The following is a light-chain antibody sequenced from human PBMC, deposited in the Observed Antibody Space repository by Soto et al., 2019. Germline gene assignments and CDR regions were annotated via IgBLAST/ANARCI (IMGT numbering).Light chain of an antibody. CDR1: QSISSW. CDR3: QQYNSYSIS. J-gene: IGKJ5*01. CDR2: KAS. Sequence: DIQMTQSPSTLSASVGDRVTITCRARQSISSWLAWYQQKPGKAPKLLMYKASSLESGVPSRFSGSGSGTEFTLTISSLQSDDFATYYFQQYNSYSISFGQGTRREIK. V-gene: IGKV1-5*03.